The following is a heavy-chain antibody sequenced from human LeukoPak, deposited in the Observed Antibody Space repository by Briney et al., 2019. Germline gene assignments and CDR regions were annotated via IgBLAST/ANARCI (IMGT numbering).Heavy chain of an antibody. CDR3: AKDMGSHYDFWSGYLTYGMDV. D-gene: IGHD3-3*01. CDR2: ISGSGGST. CDR1: GLTFSSYA. Sequence: GGSLRLSCAASGLTFSSYAMSWVRQAPGKGLEWVSAISGSGGSTYYADSVKGRFTISRDNSKNTLYLQMNSLRAEDTAVYYCAKDMGSHYDFWSGYLTYGMDVWGQGTTVTVSS. V-gene: IGHV3-23*01. J-gene: IGHJ6*02.